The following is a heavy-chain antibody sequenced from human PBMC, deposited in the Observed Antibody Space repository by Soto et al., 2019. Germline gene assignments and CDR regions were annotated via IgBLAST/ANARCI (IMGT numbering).Heavy chain of an antibody. D-gene: IGHD4-17*01. CDR1: GVSISSYY. V-gene: IGHV4-59*01. Sequence: SETLSLTCSVSGVSISSYYWSWIRQPPGKGLEWIGYINYSGSTNSSPSLKSRVTMSVDTSKNQFSLKLRSVTAADTAVYYCASGRTTVTRFDSWGQGTLVTVS. CDR3: ASGRTTVTRFDS. J-gene: IGHJ4*02. CDR2: INYSGST.